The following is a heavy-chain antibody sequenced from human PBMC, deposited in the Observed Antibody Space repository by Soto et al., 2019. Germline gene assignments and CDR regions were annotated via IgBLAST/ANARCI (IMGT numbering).Heavy chain of an antibody. CDR3: ARGLGGWYYGSGSYYPSYYYYYMDV. J-gene: IGHJ6*03. CDR2: INHSGST. Sequence: SETLSLTCAVYGGSFSGYYGSWIRQPPGKGLEWIGEINHSGSTNYNPSLKSRVTISVDTSKNQFSLKLSSVTAADTAVYYCARGLGGWYYGSGSYYPSYYYYYMDVWGKGTTVTVSS. CDR1: GGSFSGYY. D-gene: IGHD3-10*01. V-gene: IGHV4-34*01.